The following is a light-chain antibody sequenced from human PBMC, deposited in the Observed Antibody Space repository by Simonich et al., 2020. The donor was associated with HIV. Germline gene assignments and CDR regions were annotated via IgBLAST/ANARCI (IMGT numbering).Light chain of an antibody. J-gene: IGKJ5*01. V-gene: IGKV3-11*01. Sequence: EIVLTQSPATLSLSPGERDTLSCRASQSVSSYLAWYQQKPGQAPRLLIYDASNRATGFPARFSGSGSGTDFTLTISSLEPEDFAVYYCQQRSNWPITVGQGTRLEIK. CDR3: QQRSNWPIT. CDR1: QSVSSY. CDR2: DAS.